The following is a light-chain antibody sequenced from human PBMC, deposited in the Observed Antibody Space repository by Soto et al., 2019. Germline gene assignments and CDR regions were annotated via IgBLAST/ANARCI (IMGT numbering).Light chain of an antibody. CDR1: SSNIGSNT. V-gene: IGLV1-44*01. J-gene: IGLJ2*01. CDR3: AAWDDSLNVL. Sequence: LTQPPSASGTPGQRVTISCSGSSSNIGSNTVNWYQQLPGTAPKLLIYSNNQRPSGVPDRFSGSKSGTSASLAISGLQSEDEADYYCAAWDDSLNVLFGGGTKVTVL. CDR2: SNN.